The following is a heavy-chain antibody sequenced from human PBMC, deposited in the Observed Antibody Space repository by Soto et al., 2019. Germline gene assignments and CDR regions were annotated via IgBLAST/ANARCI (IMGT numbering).Heavy chain of an antibody. Sequence: GSLRLSCAASGFTFSSYWMSWVRQAPGKGLEWVANIKQDGSEKYYVDSVKGRFTISRDNAKNSLYLQMNSLRAEDTAVYYSAGVPVVYSSGWYGSDAFDIWGQGTMVTVSS. D-gene: IGHD6-19*01. V-gene: IGHV3-7*03. J-gene: IGHJ3*02. CDR1: GFTFSSYW. CDR3: AGVPVVYSSGWYGSDAFDI. CDR2: IKQDGSEK.